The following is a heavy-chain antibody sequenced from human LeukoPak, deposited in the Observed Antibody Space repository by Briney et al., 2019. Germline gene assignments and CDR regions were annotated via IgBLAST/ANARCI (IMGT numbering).Heavy chain of an antibody. J-gene: IGHJ4*02. CDR3: ASLTRNGDYVRDY. CDR1: GFTFSSYS. V-gene: IGHV3-21*01. Sequence: TGGSLRLSCAASGFTFSSYSMNWVRQAPGKGLEWVSSISSSSSYIYYADSVKGRFTISRDNAKNSLYLQMNSLRAEDTAVYYCASLTRNGDYVRDYWGQGTLVTVSS. D-gene: IGHD4-17*01. CDR2: ISSSSSYI.